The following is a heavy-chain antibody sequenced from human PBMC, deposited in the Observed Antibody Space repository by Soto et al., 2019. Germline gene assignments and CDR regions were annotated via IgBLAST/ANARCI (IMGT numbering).Heavy chain of an antibody. CDR1: GFTFSDYY. V-gene: IGHV3-11*01. J-gene: IGHJ4*02. CDR2: ISSSGTTI. D-gene: IGHD3-3*01. Sequence: SVGSLRLSCAASGFTFSDYYMSWIRQAPGKGLELVSYISSSGTTIYHADSVKGRFTISRDNAKNSLYLQMNSLRAEDTAVYYCARERLRTGDXWGQGTRVTVSX. CDR3: ARERLRTGDX.